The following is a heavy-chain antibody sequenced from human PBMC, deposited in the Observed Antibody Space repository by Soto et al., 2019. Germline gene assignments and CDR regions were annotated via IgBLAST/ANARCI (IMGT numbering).Heavy chain of an antibody. CDR2: ISYSGST. CDR3: ASQGY. V-gene: IGHV4-59*08. J-gene: IGHJ4*02. CDR1: GSSISSYY. Sequence: QVQLQESGPGLVKPSETLSLTCTVSGSSISSYYWSWIRQPPGKGLEWIGYISYSGSTNYNPSLKSRVTISVDTSKNQCSLKLSSVTAADTAVYYCASQGYWGQGTLVTVSS.